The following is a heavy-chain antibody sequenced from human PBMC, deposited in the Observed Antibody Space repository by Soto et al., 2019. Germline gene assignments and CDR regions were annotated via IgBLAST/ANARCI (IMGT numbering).Heavy chain of an antibody. D-gene: IGHD6-6*01. CDR3: ARDLVSFAPPSV. J-gene: IGHJ6*02. Sequence: GASVKVSCKASGYTFTGYYMHWVRQAPGQGLEWMGWINPNSGSTNYAQKFQGRVTMTRDTSISTAYMELSRLRSDDTAVYYCARDLVSFAPPSVWGQGTTVTSP. V-gene: IGHV1-2*02. CDR2: INPNSGST. CDR1: GYTFTGYY.